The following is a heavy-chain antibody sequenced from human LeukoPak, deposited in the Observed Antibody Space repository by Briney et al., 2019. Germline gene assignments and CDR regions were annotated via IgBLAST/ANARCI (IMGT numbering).Heavy chain of an antibody. Sequence: SETLSLTCAVYGGSFSGYYWSWIRQPPGKGLEWIGEINHSGSTNYNPSLKSRVTISVDTSKNQFSLKLSSVTAADTTVYYCAAESGPLQHWGQGTLVTVSS. V-gene: IGHV4-34*01. CDR3: AAESGPLQH. J-gene: IGHJ1*01. D-gene: IGHD2/OR15-2a*01. CDR2: INHSGST. CDR1: GGSFSGYY.